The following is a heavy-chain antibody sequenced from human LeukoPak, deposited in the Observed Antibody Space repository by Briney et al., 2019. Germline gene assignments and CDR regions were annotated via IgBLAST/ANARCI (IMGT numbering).Heavy chain of an antibody. Sequence: GESLKISCKGSGYSFTSDWINWVRQMPGKGLEWMGKIDPSDSYTNYSPSFQGHVTISADKSISTAYLQWSSLKASDTAIYYCARHREVARLGPDYYYGMAVWGQGTTVTVSS. CDR2: IDPSDSYT. CDR3: ARHREVARLGPDYYYGMAV. CDR1: GYSFTSDW. D-gene: IGHD3-9*01. J-gene: IGHJ6*02. V-gene: IGHV5-10-1*01.